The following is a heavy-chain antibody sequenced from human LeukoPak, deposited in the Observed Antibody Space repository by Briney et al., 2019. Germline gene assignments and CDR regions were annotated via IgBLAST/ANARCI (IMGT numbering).Heavy chain of an antibody. CDR2: IIPIFGTA. CDR1: GGTFSSYA. Sequence: GASVKVSSKASGGTFSSYAISWVRQAPGQGLEWMGGIIPIFGTANYAQKFQGRVTITADKSTSTAYMELSSLRSEDTAVYYCARGGGYCSSTSCPEFDYWGQGTLVTVSS. CDR3: ARGGGYCSSTSCPEFDY. D-gene: IGHD2-2*01. J-gene: IGHJ4*02. V-gene: IGHV1-69*06.